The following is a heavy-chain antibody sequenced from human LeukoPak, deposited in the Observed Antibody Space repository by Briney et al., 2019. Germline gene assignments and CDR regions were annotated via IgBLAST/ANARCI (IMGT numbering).Heavy chain of an antibody. CDR2: ISTYSGDT. J-gene: IGHJ4*02. CDR1: GYTFTSYG. CDR3: ARGFYDILTGHEIDYFDY. D-gene: IGHD3-9*01. Sequence: ASVSVSCKASGYTFTSYGISWVRQAPGQGLEWMGWISTYSGDTNYARKFQGRVTMTTDTSTSTSYMDLRNLRSDDTAVYYCARGFYDILTGHEIDYFDYWGQGTLVTVSS. V-gene: IGHV1-18*01.